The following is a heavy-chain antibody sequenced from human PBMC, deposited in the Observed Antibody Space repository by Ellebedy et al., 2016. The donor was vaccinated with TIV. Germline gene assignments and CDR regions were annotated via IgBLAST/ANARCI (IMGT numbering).Heavy chain of an antibody. J-gene: IGHJ4*02. Sequence: GESLKISCAVSGFRFDDYTVHWVRQAPGQGLEWVSLISWGGVTTHYADSVKGRFTISRDDSENSLYLQMNSLRTEDTALYYCARGYRWLPLDSWGQGTLVTVSS. CDR1: GFRFDDYT. V-gene: IGHV3-43*01. CDR2: ISWGGVTT. D-gene: IGHD6-19*01. CDR3: ARGYRWLPLDS.